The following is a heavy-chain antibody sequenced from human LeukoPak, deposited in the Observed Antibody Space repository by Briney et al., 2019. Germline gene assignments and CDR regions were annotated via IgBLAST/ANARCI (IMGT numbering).Heavy chain of an antibody. CDR2: ISGSGGST. CDR1: GFTFSSYG. D-gene: IGHD1-26*01. Sequence: GGSLRLSCAASGFTFSSYGMNWVRQAPGKGLEWVSGISGSGGSTYADSVKGRFTISRDNSKNTLYLQMNSLRAEDTAVYYCATGGTYTGYWGQGTLVTASS. J-gene: IGHJ4*02. CDR3: ATGGTYTGY. V-gene: IGHV3-23*01.